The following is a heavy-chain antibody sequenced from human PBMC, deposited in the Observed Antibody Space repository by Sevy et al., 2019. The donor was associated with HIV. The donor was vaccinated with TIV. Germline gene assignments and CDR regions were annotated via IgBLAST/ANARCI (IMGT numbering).Heavy chain of an antibody. V-gene: IGHV3-30*18. CDR3: AKGPYGGNDFEH. D-gene: IGHD4-17*01. CDR1: GFVFSNHG. J-gene: IGHJ4*02. CDR2: TSYDGSYK. Sequence: GGSLRLSCAASGFVFSNHGMHWVRQAPGKGLEWVAVTSYDGSYKNYGDSVKGRVTISRDNSKNTLYLQMDSLSPEDTAVYYCAKGPYGGNDFEHWGQGTLVTVSS.